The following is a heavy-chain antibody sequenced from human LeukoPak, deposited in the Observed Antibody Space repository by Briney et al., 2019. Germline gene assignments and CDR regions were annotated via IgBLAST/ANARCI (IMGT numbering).Heavy chain of an antibody. CDR3: ARVGDHFHWYLDL. CDR1: GVTISTNY. D-gene: IGHD3-3*02. V-gene: IGHV3-53*01. CDR2: LYSGSDT. Sequence: GGSLRLSCAASGVTISTNYMNWVRQAPGKGQEWVSILYSGSDTYYADSVEGRFIISRDSSKNTLSLQMNDLRVEDTAVYYCARVGDHFHWYLDLWGRGTLVTVSS. J-gene: IGHJ2*01.